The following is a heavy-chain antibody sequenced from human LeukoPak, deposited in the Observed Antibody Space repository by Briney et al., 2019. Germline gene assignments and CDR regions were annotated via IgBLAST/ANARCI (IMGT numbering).Heavy chain of an antibody. V-gene: IGHV3-30*18. J-gene: IGHJ6*02. D-gene: IGHD6-13*01. CDR1: GFTFSSHG. Sequence: GGSLRLSCAASGFTFSSHGMHWVRQAPGKGLEWVAVISYDGSNKYYADSVKGRFTISRDNSKNTLYLQMNSLRAEDTAVYYCAKDQGYSSSWGVYYYYGMDVWGQGTTVTVSS. CDR2: ISYDGSNK. CDR3: AKDQGYSSSWGVYYYYGMDV.